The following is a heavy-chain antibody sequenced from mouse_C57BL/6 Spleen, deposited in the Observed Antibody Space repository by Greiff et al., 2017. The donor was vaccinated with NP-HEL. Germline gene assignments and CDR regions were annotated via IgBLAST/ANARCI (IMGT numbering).Heavy chain of an antibody. V-gene: IGHV14-4*01. D-gene: IGHD3-2*02. Sequence: VQLKQSGAELVRPGASVKLSCTASGFNIKDDYMHWVKQRPEQGLEWIGWIDPENGDTEYASKFQGKATITADTSSNTAYLQLSSLTSEDTAVYYCTRDSSGGFDYWGQGTTLTVSS. CDR2: IDPENGDT. CDR1: GFNIKDDY. J-gene: IGHJ2*01. CDR3: TRDSSGGFDY.